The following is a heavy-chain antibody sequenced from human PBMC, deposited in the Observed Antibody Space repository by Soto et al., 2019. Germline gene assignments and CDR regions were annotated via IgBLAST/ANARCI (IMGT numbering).Heavy chain of an antibody. CDR3: AIVITIFTYYYGIDV. CDR1: GFTFSGHW. CDR2: INQDESQK. D-gene: IGHD3-3*01. V-gene: IGHV3-7*03. J-gene: IGHJ6*02. Sequence: GGSLRLSCAASGFTFSGHWMTWVRQAPGKGLEWVAHINQDESQKYYVDSVKGRFTISRDNAKNSLYLQMNSLRAEDTALYYCAIVITIFTYYYGIDVRAQRTTDTGSS.